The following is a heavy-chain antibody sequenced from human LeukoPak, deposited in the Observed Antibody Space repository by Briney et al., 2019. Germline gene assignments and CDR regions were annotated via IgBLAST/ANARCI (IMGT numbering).Heavy chain of an antibody. CDR3: ARHYYGSGTYYHFDY. D-gene: IGHD3-10*01. CDR2: ISPYNCNT. CDR1: GYTFPNYG. J-gene: IGHJ4*02. Sequence: GASVKVSCKTSGYTFPNYGIGWVRQAPGRGLEWMGWISPYNCNTNYAQKLQDRVTMTTDTSTQTAYMELRSLRSDDTAVYYCARHYYGSGTYYHFDYWGQGTLVTVSS. V-gene: IGHV1-18*01.